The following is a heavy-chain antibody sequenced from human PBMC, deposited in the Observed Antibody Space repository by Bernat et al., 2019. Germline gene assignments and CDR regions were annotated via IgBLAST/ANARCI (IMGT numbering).Heavy chain of an antibody. CDR1: GFTFTSSA. V-gene: IGHV1-58*02. J-gene: IGHJ6*02. CDR3: AAGGSSPVTAGYGMDV. CDR2: IVVGSGNT. Sequence: QMQLVQSGPEVKKPGTSVKDSCKASGFTFTSSAMQWVRQARGQRLEWIGWIVVGSGNTNYAQKFQERVTITRDMSTSTAYMELSSLRSEDTAVYYCAAGGSSPVTAGYGMDVWGQGTTVTVSS. D-gene: IGHD6-13*01.